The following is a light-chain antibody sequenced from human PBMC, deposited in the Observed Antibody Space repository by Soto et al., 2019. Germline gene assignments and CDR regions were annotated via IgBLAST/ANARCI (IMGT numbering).Light chain of an antibody. CDR1: SSDVGYYNN. Sequence: QSALTQPRSVSGSPGQSVTISCTGTSSDVGYYNNVSWYQQHPGKAPKLMIYDVNKWPSGVPGRFSGSKSGNTASLTISGLDAEDEDDYCCSSAAGSYTVVFGGGTKLTVL. J-gene: IGLJ2*01. V-gene: IGLV2-11*01. CDR2: DVN. CDR3: SSAAGSYTVV.